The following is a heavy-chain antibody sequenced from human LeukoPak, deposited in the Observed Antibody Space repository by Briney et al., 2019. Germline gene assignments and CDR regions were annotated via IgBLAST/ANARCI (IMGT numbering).Heavy chain of an antibody. Sequence: SQTLSLTCAISGDSVSSNSAAWNWIRQSPSRGLEWLGRTYYRSKWYNDYAVSVKSRITINPDTSKNQFSLKLSSVTAADTAVYYCARGLLTEPVPAAINGMDVWGQGTAVTVSS. CDR2: TYYRSKWYN. V-gene: IGHV6-1*01. J-gene: IGHJ6*02. CDR1: GDSVSSNSAA. CDR3: ARGLLTEPVPAAINGMDV. D-gene: IGHD2-2*02.